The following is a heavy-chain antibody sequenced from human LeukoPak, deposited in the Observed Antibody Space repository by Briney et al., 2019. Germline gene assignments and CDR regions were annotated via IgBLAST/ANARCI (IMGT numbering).Heavy chain of an antibody. CDR1: GFSINSGYY. CDR2: VYHSGST. D-gene: IGHD3-22*01. CDR3: ARPGSGYYYFDY. Sequence: TSETLSLTCAVSGFSINSGYYWGWIRQPPGKGLEWIGNVYHSGSTYYNPSLKGRVTISVDTSKNQFSLKLSSVTAADTAVYYCARPGSGYYYFDYWGQGTLVTVSS. V-gene: IGHV4-38-2*01. J-gene: IGHJ4*02.